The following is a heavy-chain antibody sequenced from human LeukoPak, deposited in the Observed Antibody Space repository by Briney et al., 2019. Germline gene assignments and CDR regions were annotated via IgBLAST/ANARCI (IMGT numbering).Heavy chain of an antibody. CDR1: GYTFTGYY. J-gene: IGHJ4*02. V-gene: IGHV1-2*02. CDR2: INPNSGGT. CDR3: ARGGRYCSSSTCYYDY. D-gene: IGHD2-2*01. Sequence: GASVNVSFKASGYTFTGYYMHWVRQAPGQGLEWMGWINPNSGGTNYAQKFQGRVTMTRDTSISTAYMELSRLKSDDTAVYYCARGGRYCSSSTCYYDYWGQGTLVTVSS.